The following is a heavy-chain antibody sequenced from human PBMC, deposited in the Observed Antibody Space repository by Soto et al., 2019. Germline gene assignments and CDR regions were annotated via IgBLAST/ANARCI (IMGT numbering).Heavy chain of an antibody. J-gene: IGHJ6*02. D-gene: IGHD2-2*01. CDR3: ARDVPAAMNYYYGMDV. V-gene: IGHV3-48*02. CDR1: GFTFSCYS. CDR2: ISSSSSTI. Sequence: GGSLRLSCAASGFTFSCYSMNWVRQAPGKGLEWVSYISSSSSTIYYADSVKGRFTISRDNAKNSLYLQMNSLRDEDTAVYYCARDVPAAMNYYYGMDVWGQGTTVTVSS.